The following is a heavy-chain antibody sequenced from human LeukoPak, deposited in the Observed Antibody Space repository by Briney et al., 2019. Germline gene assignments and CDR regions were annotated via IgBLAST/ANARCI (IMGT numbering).Heavy chain of an antibody. Sequence: ASVKVSCKASGYTFINYYMHWVRQAPGQGLEWTGMINPSGGSTTYAQKFQGRVTMTRDTSTSTVYMELSSLRSEDTAVYYCARVPYCSNGICYTHYYCDYWGQGTLVTVSS. D-gene: IGHD2-8*01. J-gene: IGHJ4*02. CDR1: GYTFINYY. CDR3: ARVPYCSNGICYTHYYCDY. V-gene: IGHV1-46*01. CDR2: INPSGGST.